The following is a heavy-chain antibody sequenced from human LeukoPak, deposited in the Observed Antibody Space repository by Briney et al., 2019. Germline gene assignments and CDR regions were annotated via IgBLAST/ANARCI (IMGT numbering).Heavy chain of an antibody. V-gene: IGHV4-39*07. J-gene: IGHJ3*02. Sequence: SETLSLTCSVSGGSISSSSYYWVWICQPPGKGLEWIGSIYYSGSTYNNPSLKSRVTILLDTSKNQFSLRLDSVTAADTAVYYCAREVSSSGAFDIWGQGTMVTVSS. D-gene: IGHD6-6*01. CDR3: AREVSSSGAFDI. CDR2: IYYSGST. CDR1: GGSISSSSYY.